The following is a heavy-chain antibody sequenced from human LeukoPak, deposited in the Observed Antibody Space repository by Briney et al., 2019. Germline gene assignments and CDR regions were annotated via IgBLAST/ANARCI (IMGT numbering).Heavy chain of an antibody. V-gene: IGHV4-39*07. J-gene: IGHJ4*02. D-gene: IGHD3-3*01. CDR2: IYYSGNT. CDR1: GGSISFSTYY. Sequence: SETLSLTCTVSGGSISFSTYYWGWIRQPPGKGLDWIGSIYYSGNTYYNPSLKSRVTISVDTSKNQFSLKLSSVTAADTAVYYCARGGRRITIFGVVIKGPGYFDYWGQGTLVTVSS. CDR3: ARGGRRITIFGVVIKGPGYFDY.